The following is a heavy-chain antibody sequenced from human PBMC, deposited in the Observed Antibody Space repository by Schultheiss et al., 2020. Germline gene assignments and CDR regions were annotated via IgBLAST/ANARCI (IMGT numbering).Heavy chain of an antibody. CDR3: ARDRTGNDAFDI. V-gene: IGHV3-53*01. CDR1: GFTVSGNY. Sequence: GGSLRLSCATSGFTVSGNYMNWVRQAPGKGLEWVSIIYSGGSTFYADSVKGRFTISRDNSKNSLYLQMNSLRAEDTAVYYCARDRTGNDAFDIWGQGTMVTVSS. J-gene: IGHJ3*02. CDR2: IYSGGST. D-gene: IGHD3/OR15-3a*01.